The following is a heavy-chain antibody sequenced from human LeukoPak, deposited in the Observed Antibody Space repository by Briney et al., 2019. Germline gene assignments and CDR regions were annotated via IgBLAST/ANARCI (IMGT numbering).Heavy chain of an antibody. CDR3: ARDLDGSWYFDL. V-gene: IGHV4-39*07. D-gene: IGHD6-19*01. J-gene: IGHJ2*01. CDR1: GGSISSSSYY. Sequence: SDTLSLTCTVSGGSISSSSYYWGWIRQPPGKGLEWIGSIYYSGSTYYNPSLKSRVTISVDTSKNQFSLKLSSVTAADTAVYYCARDLDGSWYFDLWGRGTLVTVSS. CDR2: IYYSGST.